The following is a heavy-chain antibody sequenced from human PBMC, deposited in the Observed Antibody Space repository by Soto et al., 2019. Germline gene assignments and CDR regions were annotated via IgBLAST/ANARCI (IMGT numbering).Heavy chain of an antibody. Sequence: LSLTCAVSGYPISSGYYWGWIRQPPGKGLEWIGIIHHSGSTYYNPSLRSRITISIDTSKNQFSLKMPSVTAADTAVYYCARSSGYVPGGYWGQGILVTVSS. V-gene: IGHV4-38-2*01. D-gene: IGHD5-12*01. J-gene: IGHJ4*02. CDR2: IHHSGST. CDR1: GYPISSGYY. CDR3: ARSSGYVPGGY.